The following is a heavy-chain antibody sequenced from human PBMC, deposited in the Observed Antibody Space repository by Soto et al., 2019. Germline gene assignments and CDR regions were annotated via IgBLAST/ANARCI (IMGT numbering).Heavy chain of an antibody. CDR1: GYTFITYG. Sequence: GPEVKKPGASVKVSCKASGYTFITYGFTWVRQAPGQGLEWMGWISAYNGNTNYAQKFQGRVTMTTDTSTNTASMELRSLTSDDTAVDFCARGRFGDLDYWGQGTLVTVSS. V-gene: IGHV1-18*01. D-gene: IGHD3-10*01. J-gene: IGHJ4*02. CDR2: ISAYNGNT. CDR3: ARGRFGDLDY.